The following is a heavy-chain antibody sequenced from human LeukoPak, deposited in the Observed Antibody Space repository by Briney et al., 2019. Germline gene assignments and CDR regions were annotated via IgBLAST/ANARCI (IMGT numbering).Heavy chain of an antibody. CDR2: LDPEGGGL. CDR3: ARDNSVGDIAWWFDP. Sequence: ASVKVSCKVSGNSLIYLSMHWVRQAPGKGLEWLGGLDPEGGGLIYAQHLQGRVIMTEDTSTDTGYMELRSLKSEDTGVYYCARDNSVGDIAWWFDPWGQGTLVTVSS. V-gene: IGHV1-24*01. CDR1: GNSLIYLS. D-gene: IGHD3-16*02. J-gene: IGHJ5*02.